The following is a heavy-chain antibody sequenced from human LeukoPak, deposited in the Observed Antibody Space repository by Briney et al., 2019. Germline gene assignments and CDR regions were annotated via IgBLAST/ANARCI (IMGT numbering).Heavy chain of an antibody. J-gene: IGHJ4*02. V-gene: IGHV3-15*01. CDR1: GLTFSNAW. Sequence: PGGSLRLSCAVSGLTFSNAWMSWVRQAPGKGLEWVGRIKSTSVAATPEYAAPVRGRFTISRDDSKNTVYLQMNSLKSEDTAVYYCTTGPGNSGYWGQGTLVTVSS. CDR3: TTGPGNSGY. CDR2: IKSTSVAATP. D-gene: IGHD4-23*01.